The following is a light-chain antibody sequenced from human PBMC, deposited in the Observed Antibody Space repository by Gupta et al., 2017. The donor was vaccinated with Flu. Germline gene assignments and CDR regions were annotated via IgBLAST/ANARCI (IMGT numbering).Light chain of an antibody. CDR2: GAS. CDR3: HQFGRSPWT. CDR1: QFVSSTY. J-gene: IGKJ1*01. V-gene: IGKV3-20*01. Sequence: EIVLTQSPVTLSLSPGERATLSCRASQFVSSTYLAWYQQKPGQAPRLLIYGASNRATGTPDRFAGSGSGTDFTLDIRRLEPEDFAVYYCHQFGRSPWTCGQGTNVEVK.